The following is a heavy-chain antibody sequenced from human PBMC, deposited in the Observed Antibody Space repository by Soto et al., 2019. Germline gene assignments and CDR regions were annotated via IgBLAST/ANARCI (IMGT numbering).Heavy chain of an antibody. CDR1: GGSISSYY. CDR2: VYHSGST. CDR3: ARDSGPSGWFEP. J-gene: IGHJ5*02. V-gene: IGHV4-59*01. Sequence: QVQLQESGPGLVKPSETLSLTCTVSGGSISSYYWSWIRQPPGKGLEWVGYVYHSGSTNYNPSLKSRVTISLDTSKSQFSLKLSSVTAADTAVYFCARDSGPSGWFEPWGQGTLVTVSS. D-gene: IGHD1-26*01.